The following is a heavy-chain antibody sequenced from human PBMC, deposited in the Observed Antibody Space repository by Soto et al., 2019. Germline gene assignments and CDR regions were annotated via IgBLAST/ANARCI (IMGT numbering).Heavy chain of an antibody. Sequence: QVQLVETGGGLVKPGGSLRLSCAASGFTFSDYYMSWIRQAPGKGLEWVSYISSSGSTIYYADSVKGRFTISRDNAKKSLYLQMNSLRAEDTAVYYCARTMVRGVMTLQHYYYMDVWGKGTTVTVSS. CDR2: ISSSGSTI. D-gene: IGHD3-10*01. J-gene: IGHJ6*03. V-gene: IGHV3-11*01. CDR1: GFTFSDYY. CDR3: ARTMVRGVMTLQHYYYMDV.